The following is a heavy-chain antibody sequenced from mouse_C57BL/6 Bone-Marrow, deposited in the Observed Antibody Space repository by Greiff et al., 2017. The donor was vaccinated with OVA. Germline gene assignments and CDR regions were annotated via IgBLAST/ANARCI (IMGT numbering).Heavy chain of an antibody. CDR2: ISSGSSTI. V-gene: IGHV5-17*01. Sequence: DVKLVESGGGLVKPGGSLKLSCAASGFTFSDYGMHWVRQAPEKGLEWVAYISSGSSTIYYADTVKGRFTISRDNAKNTLFLQMTSLRSEDTAMYYCAQLGGDYWGQGTTLTVSS. CDR1: GFTFSDYG. D-gene: IGHD4-1*02. J-gene: IGHJ2*01. CDR3: AQLGGDY.